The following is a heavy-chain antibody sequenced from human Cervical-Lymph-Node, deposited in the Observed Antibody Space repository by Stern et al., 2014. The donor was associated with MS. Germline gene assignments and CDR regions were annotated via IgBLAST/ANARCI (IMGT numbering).Heavy chain of an antibody. Sequence: VQLVESGGGVVQPGRSLRLSCAASGFTFSSYGMHWVRQAPGKGLEWVAVIWYDGSNKYYADSVKGRFTISRDNSKNTLYLQMNSLRAEDTAVYYCAKGRTVAGKGVGAFDVWGQGTLVTVSS. V-gene: IGHV3-33*06. CDR3: AKGRTVAGKGVGAFDV. D-gene: IGHD6-19*01. CDR1: GFTFSSYG. CDR2: IWYDGSNK. J-gene: IGHJ3*01.